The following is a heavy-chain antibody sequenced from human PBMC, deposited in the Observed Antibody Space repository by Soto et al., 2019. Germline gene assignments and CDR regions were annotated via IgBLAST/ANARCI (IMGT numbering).Heavy chain of an antibody. J-gene: IGHJ4*02. CDR2: IGGRGSST. CDR3: AKKVNSGPGSQYFDY. Sequence: GGSLRLSCAASTLTFSKYAMNWVRQAPGKGLEWVSAIGGRGSSTYYADSVKGRFTISRDNSNNTLFLQMNSLRVEDTAIYYCAKKVNSGPGSQYFDYWGQGTLVTVSS. CDR1: TLTFSKYA. V-gene: IGHV3-23*01. D-gene: IGHD3-10*01.